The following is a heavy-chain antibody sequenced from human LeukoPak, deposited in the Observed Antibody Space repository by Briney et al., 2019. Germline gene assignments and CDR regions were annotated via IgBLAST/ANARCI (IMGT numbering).Heavy chain of an antibody. D-gene: IGHD3-10*01. CDR1: GGTFSSYA. CDR2: IIPIFGTA. J-gene: IGHJ6*02. CDR3: ARDVTEITMVRGVIIYYYYYGMDV. V-gene: IGHV1-69*13. Sequence: ASVKVSCKASGGTFSSYAISWVRQAPGQGLEWMGGIIPIFGTANYAQKFQGRVTITADESTSTAYMELSSLRSEDTAVYYCARDVTEITMVRGVIIYYYYYGMDVWGQGTTVTVSS.